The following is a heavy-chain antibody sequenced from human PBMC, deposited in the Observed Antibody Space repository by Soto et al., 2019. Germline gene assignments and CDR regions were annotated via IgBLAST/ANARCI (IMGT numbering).Heavy chain of an antibody. CDR1: GFTFSSYA. V-gene: IGHV3-23*01. Sequence: EVQLLESGGGLVQPGGSLRLSCAASGFTFSSYAMSWARQAPGKGLEWVSAISGSGGSTYYADSVKGRFTISRDNSKNTLYLQMNSLRAEDTAVYYCAKGGYDFWSGKTSPYYYYGMDVWGQGTTVTVSS. CDR3: AKGGYDFWSGKTSPYYYYGMDV. J-gene: IGHJ6*02. D-gene: IGHD3-3*01. CDR2: ISGSGGST.